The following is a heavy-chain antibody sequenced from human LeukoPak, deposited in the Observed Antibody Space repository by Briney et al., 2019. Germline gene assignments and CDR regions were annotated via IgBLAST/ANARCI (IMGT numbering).Heavy chain of an antibody. Sequence: SVKVSCKASGATFSSSAISWVRQAPGQGLEWVGGAIPILGSTKYAQKFQDRVSITTDESTSTAYMELSSLRSVDTAVHYCAREDASATMGFDSWGQGTLVTVSS. D-gene: IGHD1-26*01. CDR3: AREDASATMGFDS. J-gene: IGHJ5*01. CDR2: AIPILGST. CDR1: GATFSSSA. V-gene: IGHV1-69*05.